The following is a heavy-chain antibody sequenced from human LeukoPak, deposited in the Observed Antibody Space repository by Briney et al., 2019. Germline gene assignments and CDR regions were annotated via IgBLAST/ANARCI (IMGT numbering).Heavy chain of an antibody. CDR1: GGSISSYY. D-gene: IGHD5-24*01. J-gene: IGHJ6*02. V-gene: IGHV4-59*01. CDR2: IYYSGST. CDR3: ARDRNGYNSPYYYYGMDV. Sequence: ASETLSLTCTVSGGSISSYYWSWIRQPPGKGLEWIGYIYYSGSTNYNPSLKSRVTISVDTSKNQLSLKLSSVTAADTAVYYCARDRNGYNSPYYYYGMDVWGQGTTVTVSS.